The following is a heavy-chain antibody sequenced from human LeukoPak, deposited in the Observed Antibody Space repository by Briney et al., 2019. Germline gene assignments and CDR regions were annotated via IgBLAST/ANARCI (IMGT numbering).Heavy chain of an antibody. J-gene: IGHJ3*02. CDR1: CYTFHTSS. Sequence: ASVNVSRKAFCYTFHTSSISGVRQAPGQRLEWMGDISPNNGNTTYAQGVQGRVTMTKETSRSTAYMELRSLRSDDTAVYYCTRVRNSNNWWGAFDIWGQGTLVTVSS. V-gene: IGHV1-18*01. CDR2: ISPNNGNT. CDR3: TRVRNSNNWWGAFDI. D-gene: IGHD1-1*01.